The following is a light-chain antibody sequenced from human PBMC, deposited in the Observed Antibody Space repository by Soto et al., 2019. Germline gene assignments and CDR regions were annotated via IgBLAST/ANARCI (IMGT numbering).Light chain of an antibody. Sequence: QSALTQPASVSGSPGQSITISCTGTSSDVGAYNYVSWFQQHPGKAPRLIIYDVSNRPSGVSNRFSGSKSGNTASLTISGLQAEDDAYYYCSSYTTSTTGVFGGGTKLTVL. CDR3: SSYTTSTTGV. V-gene: IGLV2-14*01. CDR2: DVS. J-gene: IGLJ3*02. CDR1: SSDVGAYNY.